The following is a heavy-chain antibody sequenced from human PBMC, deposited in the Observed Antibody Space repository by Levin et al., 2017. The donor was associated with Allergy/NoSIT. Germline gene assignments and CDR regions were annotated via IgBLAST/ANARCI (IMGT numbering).Heavy chain of an antibody. CDR1: GASISSSNW. CDR2: IYHSGST. J-gene: IGHJ4*02. Sequence: SETLSLTCAVSGASISSSNWWTWVRQPPGKGLEWIGEIYHSGSTNYNPSLKSRVTISVDKSKNQFSLKLSSVTAADTAVYYCARDSGAKAGGNTDVLDYWGQGTLVTVSS. V-gene: IGHV4-4*02. CDR3: ARDSGAKAGGNTDVLDY. D-gene: IGHD4-23*01.